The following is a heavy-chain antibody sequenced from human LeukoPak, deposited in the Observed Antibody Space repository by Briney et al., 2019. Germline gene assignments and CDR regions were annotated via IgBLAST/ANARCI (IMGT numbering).Heavy chain of an antibody. Sequence: TFXSXXISWVRQAXGQGREWVGRIIPIRGIANYAQKFQGRVTITGDKATSTAYMEVSRLRCEETAVYYCARETIFGVVNAFDIWGQGTMVTVSS. D-gene: IGHD3-3*01. CDR1: TFXSXX. CDR3: ARETIFGVVNAFDI. J-gene: IGHJ3*02. V-gene: IGHV1-69*04. CDR2: IIPIRGIA.